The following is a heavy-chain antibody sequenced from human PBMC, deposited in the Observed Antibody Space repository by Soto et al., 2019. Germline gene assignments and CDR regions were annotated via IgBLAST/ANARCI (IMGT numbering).Heavy chain of an antibody. D-gene: IGHD3-9*01. Sequence: GGSLRLSCAASGFTFSSYSMNWVRQAPGKGQEWVSYISSSSSTIYYADSVKGRFTISRDNAKNSLYLQMNSLRDEDTAVYYCARDGGFYDILTGYYTSWWFDPWGQGTLVTVSS. CDR1: GFTFSSYS. J-gene: IGHJ5*02. CDR3: ARDGGFYDILTGYYTSWWFDP. V-gene: IGHV3-48*02. CDR2: ISSSSSTI.